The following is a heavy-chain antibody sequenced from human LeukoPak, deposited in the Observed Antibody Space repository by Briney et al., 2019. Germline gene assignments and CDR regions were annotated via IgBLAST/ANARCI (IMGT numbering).Heavy chain of an antibody. V-gene: IGHV4-59*11. CDR2: IYYSGST. Sequence: SETLSLTCTVSGGSISSHYGSWIRQPPGKGLEWIGYIYYSGSTNYNPSLKSRVTISVDTSKNQFSLKLSSVTAADTAVYYCARGIRGAGWDIIDYWGQGTLVTVSS. J-gene: IGHJ4*02. CDR1: GGSISSHY. D-gene: IGHD2-15*01. CDR3: ARGIRGAGWDIIDY.